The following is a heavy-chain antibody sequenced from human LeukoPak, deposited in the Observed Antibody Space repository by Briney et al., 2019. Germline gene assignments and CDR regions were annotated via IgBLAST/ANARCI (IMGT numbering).Heavy chain of an antibody. CDR3: ARHSYYYDSSGTIGL. CDR1: GGSFSGYY. V-gene: IGHV4-34*01. Sequence: PSETLSLTCAVYGGSFSGYYWSWIRQPPGKGLEWIGEINHSGSTNYNPSLKSRVTISVDTSKNQFSLKLSSVTAADTAVYYCARHSYYYDSSGTIGLWGQGTLVTVSS. J-gene: IGHJ4*02. D-gene: IGHD3-22*01. CDR2: INHSGST.